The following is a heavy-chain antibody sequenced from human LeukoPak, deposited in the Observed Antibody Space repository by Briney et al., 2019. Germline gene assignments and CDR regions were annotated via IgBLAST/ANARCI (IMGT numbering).Heavy chain of an antibody. J-gene: IGHJ4*02. Sequence: GGSLRLSCAVSGFIFSDYGFHWVSQAPGKGLEWVAVTRFDGSIKQYADSVKGRFTISRDDSKNTLYLQMNYLKSEDTAVYYCARWGETRQYYFDYWGQGTLVTVSS. V-gene: IGHV3-33*01. CDR2: TRFDGSIK. CDR3: ARWGETRQYYFDY. D-gene: IGHD3-16*01. CDR1: GFIFSDYG.